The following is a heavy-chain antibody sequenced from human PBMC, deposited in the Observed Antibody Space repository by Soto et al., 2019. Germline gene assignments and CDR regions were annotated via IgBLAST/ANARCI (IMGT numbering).Heavy chain of an antibody. V-gene: IGHV3-30*03. J-gene: IGHJ6*02. CDR2: ISYDGSNK. Sequence: AGGSVRLSCAASGLGFSIYGMHWVRQAPGKELEWVAVISYDGSNKYYADSVKGRFTISRDNPKNTLDLQMNSLKPEDTAVYYCARAYSSAWYEDPYYYYGMDVWGQGTTVTVS. CDR3: ARAYSSAWYEDPYYYYGMDV. CDR1: GLGFSIYG. D-gene: IGHD6-19*01.